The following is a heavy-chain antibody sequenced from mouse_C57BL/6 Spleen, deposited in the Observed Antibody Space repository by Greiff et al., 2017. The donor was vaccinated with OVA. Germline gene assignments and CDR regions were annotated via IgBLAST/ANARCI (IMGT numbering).Heavy chain of an antibody. CDR2: IYPGSGST. D-gene: IGHD3-2*02. V-gene: IGHV1-55*01. CDR1: GYTFTSYW. Sequence: QVQLQQPGAELVKPGASVKMSCKASGYTFTSYWITWVKQRPGQGLEWIGDIYPGSGSTNYNEKFKSKATLTVDTSSSTAYMQLSSLTSEDSAVYYCAREGAQATFSYAKDYWGQGTSVTVSS. J-gene: IGHJ4*01. CDR3: AREGAQATFSYAKDY.